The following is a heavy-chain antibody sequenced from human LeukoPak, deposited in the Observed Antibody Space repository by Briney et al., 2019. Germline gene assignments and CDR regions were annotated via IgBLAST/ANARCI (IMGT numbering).Heavy chain of an antibody. V-gene: IGHV3-7*01. CDR3: ARGGYSSSWFWNY. CDR1: GFTFSNYW. J-gene: IGHJ4*02. CDR2: INRNGSEK. D-gene: IGHD6-13*01. Sequence: GGSLRLSCAASGFTFSNYWMTWVRQAPGKGLEWVANINRNGSEKYYVDSVKGRFTISRDNAKNSLYPQMNSLSAEDTAVYYCARGGYSSSWFWNYWGQGTLVTVSS.